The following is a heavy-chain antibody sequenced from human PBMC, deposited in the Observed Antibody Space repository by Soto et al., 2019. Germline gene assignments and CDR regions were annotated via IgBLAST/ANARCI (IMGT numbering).Heavy chain of an antibody. CDR2: IKQDGSEK. V-gene: IGHV3-7*01. D-gene: IGHD6-13*01. J-gene: IGHJ4*02. Sequence: EVQLVESGGVLVQPGGSLRLSCAASGFTFNTHWMSWVRQAPGKGLEWVASIKQDGSEKFYVDSVKGRFTISRDNAKNSLFLEMNSLRAEDTAVYYCASSLGRIAADGTYWGQGTLVTVSS. CDR1: GFTFNTHW. CDR3: ASSLGRIAADGTY.